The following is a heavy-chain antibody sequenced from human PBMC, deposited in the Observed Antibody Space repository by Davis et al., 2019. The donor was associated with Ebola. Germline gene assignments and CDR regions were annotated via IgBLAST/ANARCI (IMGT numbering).Heavy chain of an antibody. CDR1: GFTFSSYA. J-gene: IGHJ4*02. CDR2: ISGSGGST. Sequence: GGSLRLSCAASGFTFSSYAMSWVRQAPGKGLEWVSTISGSGGSTYYADSVKGRFTISRDNSKNTLYLQMNSLRAEDTAVYYCAKGEVGDIVVVVAADYRGQGTLVTVSS. D-gene: IGHD2-15*01. CDR3: AKGEVGDIVVVVAADY. V-gene: IGHV3-23*01.